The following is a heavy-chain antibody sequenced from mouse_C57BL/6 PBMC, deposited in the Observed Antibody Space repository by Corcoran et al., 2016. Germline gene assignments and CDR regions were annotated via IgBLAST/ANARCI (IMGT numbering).Heavy chain of an antibody. CDR1: GYSITSGYY. D-gene: IGHD1-1*01. V-gene: IGHV3-6*01. CDR2: ISYDGSN. J-gene: IGHJ2*01. Sequence: DVQLQESGPGLVKPSQSLSLTCSVTGYSITSGYYWNWIRQFPGNKLEWMGYISYDGSNNYNPSLKNRISITRDTSKNQFFLKLNSVTTEDTATYYCARDHTTVVFDYWGQGTTLTVSS. CDR3: ARDHTTVVFDY.